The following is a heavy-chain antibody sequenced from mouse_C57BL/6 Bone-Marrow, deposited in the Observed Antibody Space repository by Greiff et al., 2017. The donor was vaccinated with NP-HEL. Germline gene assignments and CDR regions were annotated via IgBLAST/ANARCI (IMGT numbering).Heavy chain of an antibody. CDR3: AREAGYYFYAMDY. J-gene: IGHJ4*01. CDR1: GYTFTDCA. D-gene: IGHD2-3*01. Sequence: QVQLQQSGPEVVRPGVSVKISCKGSGYTFTDCALHWVKQSHAKRLEWIGVIRTYNGNTHYNQRVKGKATMTVDKSSSTAYMELARVTSEDSAIYYCAREAGYYFYAMDYWGQGTSVTVSS. V-gene: IGHV1-67*01. CDR2: IRTYNGNT.